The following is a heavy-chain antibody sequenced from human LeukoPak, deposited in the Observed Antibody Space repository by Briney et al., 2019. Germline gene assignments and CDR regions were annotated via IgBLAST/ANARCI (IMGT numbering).Heavy chain of an antibody. Sequence: GGSLRLSCAASGFTFRSYAMSWVRQAPGQGLEWVSTISGSGTNTDYADSVKGRFTISRDNSKNTLYVQMNSLRAEDTAVYYCAKATSPVISRNLFDRWGRGTLVTVSS. CDR3: AKATSPVISRNLFDR. CDR1: GFTFRSYA. V-gene: IGHV3-23*01. CDR2: ISGSGTNT. D-gene: IGHD3-3*02. J-gene: IGHJ5*02.